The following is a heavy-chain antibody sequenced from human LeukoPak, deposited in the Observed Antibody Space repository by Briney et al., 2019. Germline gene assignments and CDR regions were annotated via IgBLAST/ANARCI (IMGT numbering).Heavy chain of an antibody. CDR3: ARHAAYGSGSYSSYYYYYYMDV. V-gene: IGHV4-59*08. Sequence: SETLSLTCTVSGGSISSYYWSWIRQPPGKGLEWIGYIYYSGSTNYNPSLKSRVTISVDTSKNQFSLKLSSVTAADTAVYYCARHAAYGSGSYSSYYYYYYMDVWGKGTTVTVSS. D-gene: IGHD3-10*01. CDR1: GGSISSYY. CDR2: IYYSGST. J-gene: IGHJ6*03.